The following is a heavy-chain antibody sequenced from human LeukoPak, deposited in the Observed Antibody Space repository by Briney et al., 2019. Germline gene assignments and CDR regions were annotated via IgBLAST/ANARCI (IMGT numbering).Heavy chain of an antibody. J-gene: IGHJ4*02. D-gene: IGHD6-6*01. CDR1: GYSISSGYY. V-gene: IGHV4-38-2*01. CDR3: ARVGSSPPYFDY. CDR2: IYHSGST. Sequence: SETLSLTCAVSGYSISSGYYWGWIRQPPGKGLEWIGSIYHSGSTFYNPSLKSRVTISVDTSKNQFSLKLSSVTAADTAVYYCARVGSSPPYFDYWGQGTLVTVSS.